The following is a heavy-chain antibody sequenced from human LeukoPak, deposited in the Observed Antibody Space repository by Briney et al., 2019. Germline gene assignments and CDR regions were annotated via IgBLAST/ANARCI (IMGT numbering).Heavy chain of an antibody. CDR1: GYTFTSYD. CDR3: ARAGGYCGRISCPYYFDY. J-gene: IGHJ4*02. Sequence: ASVKVSCKASGYTFTSYDINWVRQATGQGLEWMGWMNPNSGNTGYAQKFQGRFTMPRNTSISTAYMELSSLRSEDTAVYYCARAGGYCGRISCPYYFDYWGQGSLVAVSS. CDR2: MNPNSGNT. D-gene: IGHD2-15*01. V-gene: IGHV1-8*01.